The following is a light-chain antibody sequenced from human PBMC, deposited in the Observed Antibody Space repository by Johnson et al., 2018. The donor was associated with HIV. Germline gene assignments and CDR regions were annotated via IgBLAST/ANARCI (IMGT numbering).Light chain of an antibody. J-gene: IGLJ1*01. CDR1: SSNIGNNY. CDR3: GTWDNSLSAPYV. CDR2: DNN. V-gene: IGLV1-51*01. Sequence: QSVLTQPPSVSAAPGQKVTISCSGSSSNIGNNYVSWYQQVPGTAPKLLIYDNNKRPSGIPDRFSGSKSGTSATLGITGLQTGDEADYYCGTWDNSLSAPYVFVSWTKVNVL.